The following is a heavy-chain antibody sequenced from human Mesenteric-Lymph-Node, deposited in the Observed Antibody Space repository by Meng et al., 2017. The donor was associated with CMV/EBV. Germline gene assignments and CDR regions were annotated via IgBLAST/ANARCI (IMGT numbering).Heavy chain of an antibody. CDR3: ARRQWLVQEYGMDV. Sequence: GSLRLSCTVSGGSISSSGNYWGWIRPSPGKGLQWIGNIYYSGSARYNSSLKSRVTISVDPSKNQFSLHLRSVTAADTGIYYCARRQWLVQEYGMDVWGQGTTVTVSS. V-gene: IGHV4-39*01. D-gene: IGHD6-19*01. CDR1: GGSISSSGNY. J-gene: IGHJ6*02. CDR2: IYYSGSA.